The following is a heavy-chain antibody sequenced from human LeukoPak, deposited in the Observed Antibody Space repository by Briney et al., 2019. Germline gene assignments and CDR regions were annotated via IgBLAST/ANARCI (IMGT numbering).Heavy chain of an antibody. V-gene: IGHV4-34*01. CDR2: INHSGST. D-gene: IGHD3-10*01. J-gene: IGHJ3*02. CDR1: GGSFSDYY. Sequence: SETLSLTCAVYGGSFSDYYWSWIRQPPGKGLEWIGEINHSGSTNYNPSLKSRVTISVDTSKNQFSLKLSSVTAADTAVYYCARGPNYYGSGSYYTNDVFDIWGQGTMVTVSS. CDR3: ARGPNYYGSGSYYTNDVFDI.